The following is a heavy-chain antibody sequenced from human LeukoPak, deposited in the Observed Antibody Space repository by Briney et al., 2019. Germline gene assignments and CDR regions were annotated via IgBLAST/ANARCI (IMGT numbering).Heavy chain of an antibody. CDR2: INHRGTT. Sequence: SETLSLTCAVYGGSLSGYYWSWIRQPPGKGLEWIGEINHRGTTNYNPSLKSRVTMSEDTSKNQFSLKLSSVTAADTAVYYCARGSYDAFDIWGQGTMVTVSS. CDR1: GGSLSGYY. V-gene: IGHV4-34*01. CDR3: ARGSYDAFDI. J-gene: IGHJ3*02.